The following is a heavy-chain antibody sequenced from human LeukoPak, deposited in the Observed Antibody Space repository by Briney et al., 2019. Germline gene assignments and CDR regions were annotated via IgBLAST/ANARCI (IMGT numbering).Heavy chain of an antibody. J-gene: IGHJ4*02. CDR3: VRHPSYTSGWPLDY. D-gene: IGHD6-19*01. V-gene: IGHV5-51*01. CDR2: IFPGDSNT. Sequence: GESLKISCKGSGYNFDNYWIAWVRQMPGKGLEWMGIIFPGDSNTRYSPSFQGQVTISADKSISTAYLQWSSLKASDTAMYYCVRHPSYTSGWPLDYWGQGTLVTVSS. CDR1: GYNFDNYW.